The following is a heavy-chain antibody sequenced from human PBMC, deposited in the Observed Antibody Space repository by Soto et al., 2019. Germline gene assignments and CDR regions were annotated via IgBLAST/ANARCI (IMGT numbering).Heavy chain of an antibody. CDR3: TTGLSNGYYNFDF. CDR2: IKREIDGGTT. Sequence: EGQLVESGGDLVKPGGSLRLSCAASRFTFRDAWMSWVRQAPGKELEWVGRIKREIDGGTTDYAAPVKGRFTISRDDSENTLYLQMNSLKTEDTAVYYCTTGLSNGYYNFDFWGQGTLVTVSS. CDR1: RFTFRDAW. J-gene: IGHJ4*02. V-gene: IGHV3-15*01. D-gene: IGHD3-22*01.